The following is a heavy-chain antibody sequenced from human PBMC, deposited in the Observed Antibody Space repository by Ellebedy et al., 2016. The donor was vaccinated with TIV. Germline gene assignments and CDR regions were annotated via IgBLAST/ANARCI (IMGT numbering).Heavy chain of an antibody. D-gene: IGHD4-17*01. V-gene: IGHV1-69*13. CDR2: IIPIFGTA. Sequence: SVKVSXKASGGTFSSYAISWVRQAPGQGLEWMGGIIPIFGTANYAQKFQGRVTITADDSTSTAYMELSSLRSEDTAVYYCATYGDYVDYGMDVWGQGTTVTASS. CDR1: GGTFSSYA. CDR3: ATYGDYVDYGMDV. J-gene: IGHJ6*02.